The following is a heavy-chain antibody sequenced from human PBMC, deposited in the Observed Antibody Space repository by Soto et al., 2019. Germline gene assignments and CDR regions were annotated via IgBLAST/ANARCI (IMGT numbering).Heavy chain of an antibody. J-gene: IGHJ4*02. Sequence: GRSLRPSSAAPGFTYSSYSMNWDRQAPGQGLEWVSSISSSSSYIHYADSVKGRFTISRDNAKNSLYLQMNSLRAEDTAVYYCARDRGMTTLRPAMDYWGQGTLVTVSS. V-gene: IGHV3-21*01. CDR1: GFTYSSYS. D-gene: IGHD4-17*01. CDR2: ISSSSSYI. CDR3: ARDRGMTTLRPAMDY.